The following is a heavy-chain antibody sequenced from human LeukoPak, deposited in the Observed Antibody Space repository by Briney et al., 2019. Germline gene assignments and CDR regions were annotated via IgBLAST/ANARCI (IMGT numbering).Heavy chain of an antibody. J-gene: IGHJ3*02. CDR1: GFTFSSYA. CDR3: ARANWNDAFDI. D-gene: IGHD1-20*01. V-gene: IGHV3-30*04. CDR2: ISYDGSNK. Sequence: PGGSLRLPCAASGFTFSSYAMHWVRQAPGKGLEWVAVISYDGSNKYYADSVKGRFTISRDNSKNTLYLQMNSLSAEDTAVYYCARANWNDAFDIWGQGTMVTVSS.